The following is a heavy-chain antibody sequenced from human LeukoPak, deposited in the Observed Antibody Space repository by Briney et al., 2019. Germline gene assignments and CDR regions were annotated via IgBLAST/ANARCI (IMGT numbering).Heavy chain of an antibody. CDR1: GFSFSNFG. D-gene: IGHD6-19*01. J-gene: IGHJ4*02. Sequence: GGSLRLSCGATGFSFSNFGMHWVRQAPGKGLEWVAYIRYDGSAQYYVDSVKGRFTISRDNSKTTLYLQMNSLRAEDTATYYCAKDFLVLAGPNDYWGQGTLVTVSS. V-gene: IGHV3-30*02. CDR2: IRYDGSAQ. CDR3: AKDFLVLAGPNDY.